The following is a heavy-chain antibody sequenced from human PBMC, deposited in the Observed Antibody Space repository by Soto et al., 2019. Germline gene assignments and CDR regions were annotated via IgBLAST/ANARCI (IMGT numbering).Heavy chain of an antibody. J-gene: IGHJ4*02. CDR3: AREGSYVDTAMVLFDY. CDR1: GYTFTGYY. V-gene: IGHV1-2*02. Sequence: ASVKVSCKASGYTFTGYYMHWVRQAPGQGLEWMGWINPNSGGTNYAQKFQGRVTMTRDTSISTACMELSRLRSDDTAVYYCAREGSYVDTAMVLFDYWGQGTLVTVSS. D-gene: IGHD5-18*01. CDR2: INPNSGGT.